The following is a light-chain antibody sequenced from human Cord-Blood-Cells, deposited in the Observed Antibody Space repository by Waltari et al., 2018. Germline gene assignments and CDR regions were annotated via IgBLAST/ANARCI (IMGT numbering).Light chain of an antibody. V-gene: IGLV2-23*01. CDR2: EGR. CDR1: ISDVGGYNL. J-gene: IGLJ3*02. Sequence: QSALTQPASVSGSPGQSLTIPCTGTISDVGGYNLVSWYQQHPGKAPKLMIYEGRKRPSGVSNRFSGSKSGNTASLTISGLQAEDEADYYCCSYAGSWVFGGGTKLTVL. CDR3: CSYAGSWV.